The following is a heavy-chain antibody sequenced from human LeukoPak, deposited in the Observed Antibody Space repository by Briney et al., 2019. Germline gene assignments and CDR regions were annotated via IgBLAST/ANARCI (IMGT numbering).Heavy chain of an antibody. CDR2: ILGGAGST. CDR3: AHGSMYQLDY. J-gene: IGHJ4*02. V-gene: IGHV3-23*01. CDR1: GFSFSSHG. Sequence: GGTLRLSCAASGFSFSSHGMSWVRQAPGKGLEWVSGILGGAGSTYYADSVKGRFTISRDNFKNTLYLQMNSLRAEDTAVYYCAHGSMYQLDYWGQGTLVTVSS. D-gene: IGHD2-2*01.